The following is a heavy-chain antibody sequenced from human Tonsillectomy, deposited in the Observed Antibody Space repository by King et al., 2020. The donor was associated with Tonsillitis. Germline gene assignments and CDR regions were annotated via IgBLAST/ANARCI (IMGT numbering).Heavy chain of an antibody. CDR2: IYPGDSDS. CDR3: ARLQLNCSSGNCQSNWFDP. D-gene: IGHD2-15*01. Sequence: QLVQSGAEVKKPGESLMISCKASRYSFTSYWIGWVRQMPGKGLEWMGIIYPGDSDSRYSPSFYGQVTFSADKSNNTAYLQWTTLKASDTAMYYCARLQLNCSSGNCQSNWFDPGGQGTLVTVSS. V-gene: IGHV5-51*01. CDR1: RYSFTSYW. J-gene: IGHJ5*02.